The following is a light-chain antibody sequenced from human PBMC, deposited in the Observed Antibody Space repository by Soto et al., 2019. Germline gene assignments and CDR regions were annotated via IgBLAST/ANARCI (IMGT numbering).Light chain of an antibody. CDR3: GSWDSSLSAYV. Sequence: QAVMTQPPSVSAAPGQRVTISCSGSSSNIGGNSVSWYQQLPGTAPKLLLYDDDKRPSGIPDRFSGSKSVTSATLGITGFQTGDEADYYCGSWDSSLSAYVFATGTKLPLL. CDR2: DDD. J-gene: IGLJ1*01. CDR1: SSNIGGNS. V-gene: IGLV1-51*01.